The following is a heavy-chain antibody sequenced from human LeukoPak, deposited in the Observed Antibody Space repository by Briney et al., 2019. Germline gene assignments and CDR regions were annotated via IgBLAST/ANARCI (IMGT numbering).Heavy chain of an antibody. CDR1: GFTVSNTY. D-gene: IGHD1-26*01. Sequence: GGSLRLSCAASGFTVSNTYMSWVRQAPGKGLEYVSSISINGDKTYYAESVKGRFTISRDNSKNTLYLQLSSLRVEDTAVYYCIKDRIGTWSFDHWGQGTLLTVSS. CDR2: ISINGDKT. J-gene: IGHJ4*02. CDR3: IKDRIGTWSFDH. V-gene: IGHV3-64D*06.